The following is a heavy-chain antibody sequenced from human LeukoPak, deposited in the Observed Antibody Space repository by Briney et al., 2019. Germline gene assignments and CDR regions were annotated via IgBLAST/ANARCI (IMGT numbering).Heavy chain of an antibody. CDR3: ARDKCSGGSCSDP. V-gene: IGHV4-39*07. D-gene: IGHD2-15*01. Sequence: SETLSLTCTVSGGSISSSSYYWGWIRQPPGKGLEWIGSIYYSGSTYYNPSLKSRVTISVDTSKNQFSLKLSSVTAADTAVYYCARDKCSGGSCSDPWGQGTLVTVSS. CDR2: IYYSGST. J-gene: IGHJ5*02. CDR1: GGSISSSSYY.